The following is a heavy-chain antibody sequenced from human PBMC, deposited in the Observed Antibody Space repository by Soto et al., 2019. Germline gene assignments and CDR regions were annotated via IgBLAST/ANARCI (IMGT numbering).Heavy chain of an antibody. CDR1: GCTFTSYA. V-gene: IGHV1-3*05. J-gene: IGHJ4*02. Sequence: QVQLVQSGAEEKNPGASVKVSCKASGCTFTSYAMHWVRQAPGQRLEWMGWINAGNGNTKYSQKFQGRVTITRDTSASTAYMELSSLRSEDTAVYYCARSIVVVTALDYWGQGTLVIVSS. D-gene: IGHD2-21*02. CDR2: INAGNGNT. CDR3: ARSIVVVTALDY.